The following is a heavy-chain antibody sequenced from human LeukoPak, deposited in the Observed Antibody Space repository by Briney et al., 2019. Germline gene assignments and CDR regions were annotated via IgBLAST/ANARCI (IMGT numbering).Heavy chain of an antibody. J-gene: IGHJ4*02. CDR2: INAGNGNT. V-gene: IGHV1-3*01. Sequence: SGDTFTSXXXXXXRXXXGXRXXWMGWINAGNGNTKYSQKFQGRVTITRDTSASTAYMELSSLRSEDTAVYYCAREGDGYNYDYWGQGTLVTVSS. D-gene: IGHD5-24*01. CDR1: GDTFTSXX. CDR3: AREGDGYNYDY.